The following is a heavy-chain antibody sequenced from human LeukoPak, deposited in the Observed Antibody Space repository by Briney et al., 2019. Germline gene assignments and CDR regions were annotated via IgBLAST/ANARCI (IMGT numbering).Heavy chain of an antibody. CDR1: GFTFSSYA. J-gene: IGHJ4*02. Sequence: PGRSLRLSCAASGFTFSSYAMHWVRQAPGKGLEGGAVISYDGSNKYYADSVKGRFTISRDNSKNTLYLQMNSLRAEDTAVYYCARGWGKGSGYAEVAQYYFDYWGQGTLVAVSS. V-gene: IGHV3-30*16. CDR2: ISYDGSNK. CDR3: ARGWGKGSGYAEVAQYYFDY. D-gene: IGHD5-12*01.